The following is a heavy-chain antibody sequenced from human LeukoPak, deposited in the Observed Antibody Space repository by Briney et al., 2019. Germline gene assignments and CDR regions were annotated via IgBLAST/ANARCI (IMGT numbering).Heavy chain of an antibody. CDR1: GFTFSTYW. CDR3: ARFDFWSSYGMDV. D-gene: IGHD3-3*01. J-gene: IGHJ6*02. CDR2: IRQDGSVK. V-gene: IGHV3-7*01. Sequence: PGGSLRLSCAASGFTFSTYWMSWVRQTPGKGLEWVANIRQDGSVKYYVDSVKGRFTISRDNAKNSLYLQMSSLRAEDTAIYYCARFDFWSSYGMDVWGQGTTVTVSS.